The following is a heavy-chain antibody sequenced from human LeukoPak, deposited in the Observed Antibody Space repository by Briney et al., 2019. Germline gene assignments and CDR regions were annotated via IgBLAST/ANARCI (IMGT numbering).Heavy chain of an antibody. V-gene: IGHV3-30*02. Sequence: GGSLRLSCAASGFTFSSYGMHWVRQAPGKGLEWVAFIRYDGSNKYYADSVKGRFTSSRDNSKNTLYLQMNSLRAEDAAVYYCAKADYDILTGLDYWGQGTLVTVSS. J-gene: IGHJ4*02. D-gene: IGHD3-9*01. CDR1: GFTFSSYG. CDR2: IRYDGSNK. CDR3: AKADYDILTGLDY.